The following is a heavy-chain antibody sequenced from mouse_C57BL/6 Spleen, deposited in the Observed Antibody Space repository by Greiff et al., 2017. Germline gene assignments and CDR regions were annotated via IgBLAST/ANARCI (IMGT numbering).Heavy chain of an antibody. J-gene: IGHJ4*01. CDR2: IDPSDSYT. D-gene: IGHD2-4*01. CDR1: GYTFTSYW. Sequence: QVQLQQPGAELVKPGASVKLSCKASGYTFTSYWMQWVKQRPGQGLEWIGEIDPSDSYTNYNQKFKGKATLTVDTSSSTAYMQLSSLTSEDSAVYYCARRNDYDLYAMDYWGQGTSVTVSS. V-gene: IGHV1-50*01. CDR3: ARRNDYDLYAMDY.